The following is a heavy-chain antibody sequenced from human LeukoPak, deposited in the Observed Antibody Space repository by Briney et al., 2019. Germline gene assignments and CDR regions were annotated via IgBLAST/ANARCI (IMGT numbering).Heavy chain of an antibody. D-gene: IGHD2-2*01. CDR1: GFTFSSYW. Sequence: PGGSLRLSCAASGFTFSSYWMHWVRQAPGKGLVWVSRFNSDGITTSYADSVKGRFTISKDNAKNTVYLQMNNLRAEDTAVYYCVSFYETYWGRGTLVTVSS. V-gene: IGHV3-74*01. CDR2: FNSDGITT. CDR3: VSFYETY. J-gene: IGHJ4*02.